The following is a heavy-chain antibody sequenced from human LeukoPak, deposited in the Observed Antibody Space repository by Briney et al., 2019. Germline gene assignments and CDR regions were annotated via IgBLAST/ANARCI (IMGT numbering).Heavy chain of an antibody. J-gene: IGHJ4*02. D-gene: IGHD4-17*01. CDR1: GFTFSNAW. CDR2: IKSKTEGGTT. CDR3: TTDAGTADYGDYDDY. V-gene: IGHV3-15*01. Sequence: GGSLRLSCAASGFTFSNAWMSWVRQAPGKGLEWVGRIKSKTEGGTTDYAAPVKGRFTISRDDSKNTLYLQMNSLKTEDTAVYYCTTDAGTADYGDYDDYWGQGTLVTVSS.